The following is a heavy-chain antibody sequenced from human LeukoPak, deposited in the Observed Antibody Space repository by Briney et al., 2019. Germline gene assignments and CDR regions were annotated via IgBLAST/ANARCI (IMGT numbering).Heavy chain of an antibody. Sequence: ASVKVSCKASGGTFSSYAISWVRQAPGQGLEWMGGIIPIFGTANYAQKFQGRVTITADKSTSTAYMELSSLRSEDTAVYYCARRSIAAVHFDYWGREPWSPSPQ. J-gene: IGHJ4*02. CDR3: ARRSIAAVHFDY. CDR2: IIPIFGTA. D-gene: IGHD6-13*01. V-gene: IGHV1-69*06. CDR1: GGTFSSYA.